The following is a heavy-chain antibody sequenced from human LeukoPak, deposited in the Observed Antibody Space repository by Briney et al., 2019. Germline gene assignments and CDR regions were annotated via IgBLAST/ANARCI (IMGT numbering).Heavy chain of an antibody. J-gene: IGHJ4*02. Sequence: GGSLRLSCAASGFIFSTYGMYWVRQAPGKGLEWVAFIRHDGNIKNYADSVNGRSTISGDNSKNTLYLQMNSLRAEDTAVYYCAKDSLADIDYWGQGTLVTVSS. CDR3: AKDSLADIDY. V-gene: IGHV3-30*02. CDR1: GFIFSTYG. CDR2: IRHDGNIK. D-gene: IGHD3-16*01.